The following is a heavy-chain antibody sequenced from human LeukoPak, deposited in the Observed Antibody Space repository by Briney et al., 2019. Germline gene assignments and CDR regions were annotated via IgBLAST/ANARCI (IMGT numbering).Heavy chain of an antibody. D-gene: IGHD7-27*01. CDR2: ISGSGGST. CDR1: GFTFSSYA. V-gene: IGHV3-23*01. Sequence: GGSLRLSCAASGFTFSSYAMSWVRQAPGKGLEWVSAISGSGGSTYYADSVKGRFTISRDNSENTLYLQMNSLRAEDTAVYYCAKDGGLWVSAHWGDSWGRGTLVTVSS. CDR3: AKDGGLWVSAHWGDS. J-gene: IGHJ4*02.